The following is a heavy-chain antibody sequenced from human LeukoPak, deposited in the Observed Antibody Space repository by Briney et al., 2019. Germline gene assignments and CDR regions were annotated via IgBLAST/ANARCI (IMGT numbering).Heavy chain of an antibody. Sequence: PSETLSLTYTASGGSISSYYWSWIRQPAGKGLEWIGRIYTSGSTNYNPSLKSRVTMSVDTSKNQFSLKLSSVTAADTAVYYCARSYSSSSPFDYWGQGTLVTVSS. CDR1: GGSISSYY. J-gene: IGHJ4*02. CDR3: ARSYSSSSPFDY. D-gene: IGHD6-6*01. CDR2: IYTSGST. V-gene: IGHV4-4*07.